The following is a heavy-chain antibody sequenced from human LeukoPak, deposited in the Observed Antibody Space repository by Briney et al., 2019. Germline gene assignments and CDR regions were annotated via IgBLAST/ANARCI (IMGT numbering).Heavy chain of an antibody. D-gene: IGHD3-3*01. J-gene: IGHJ4*02. CDR3: TRGYDFWSGPLAPFDY. CDR1: GFTFGDYA. V-gene: IGHV3-49*04. CDR2: IRSKAYGGTT. Sequence: HTGGSLRLSCTASGFTFGDYAMSWVRQAPGKGLEWVGFIRSKAYGGTTEYAASVKGRFTISRDDSKSIACLQMNSLKTEDTAVYYCTRGYDFWSGPLAPFDYWGQGTLVTVSS.